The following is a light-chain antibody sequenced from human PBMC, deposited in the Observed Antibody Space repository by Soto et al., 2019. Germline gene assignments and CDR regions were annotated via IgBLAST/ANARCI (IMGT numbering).Light chain of an antibody. CDR1: INDVDGYNF. Sequence: QSVLTQPRSVSGSPGQSVTISCAGTINDVDGYNFVSWYQQHPGRAPKLMIFDVNKRPSGVPDRFSGSRSGNTASLIISGLQADDEAHYYCCSYAVTYTLFGGGTKLTVL. V-gene: IGLV2-11*01. J-gene: IGLJ3*02. CDR2: DVN. CDR3: CSYAVTYTL.